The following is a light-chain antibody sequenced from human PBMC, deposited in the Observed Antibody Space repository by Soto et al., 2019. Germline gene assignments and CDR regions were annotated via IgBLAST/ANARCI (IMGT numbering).Light chain of an antibody. CDR1: ETIRGL. CDR2: DAS. V-gene: IGKV3-15*01. Sequence: EIVLTQSPSTLSSSPGERATLSCRASETIRGLLAWYQQRPGQPPRLLIYDASTRATGIPARFSGSGSGTEFTLTISSLQSEDFAVYCCQQYNNWLTFGGGTKVDIK. J-gene: IGKJ4*01. CDR3: QQYNNWLT.